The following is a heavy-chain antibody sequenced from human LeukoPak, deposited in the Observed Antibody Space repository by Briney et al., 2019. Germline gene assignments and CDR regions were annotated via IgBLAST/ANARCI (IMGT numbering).Heavy chain of an antibody. J-gene: IGHJ3*02. CDR3: ARLSTVVTGYSFDI. CDR1: GGSISSYY. CDR2: IFYSGST. V-gene: IGHV4-59*08. D-gene: IGHD4-23*01. Sequence: SETLSLTCTVSGGSISSYYWSWIRQPPGKGLEWIWYIFYSGSTNYNPSLKSRVTISVDTSKNQFSLKLTSVTAADTAVYYCARLSTVVTGYSFDIWGQGTMVIVSS.